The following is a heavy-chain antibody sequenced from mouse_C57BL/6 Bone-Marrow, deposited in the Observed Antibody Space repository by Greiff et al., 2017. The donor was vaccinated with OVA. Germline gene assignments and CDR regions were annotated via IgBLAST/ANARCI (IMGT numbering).Heavy chain of an antibody. CDR2: INPNNGGT. CDR1: GYTFTDYY. V-gene: IGHV1-26*01. J-gene: IGHJ4*01. CDR3: ASPHGAMDY. Sequence: EVQLQQSGPELVKPGASVKISCKASGYTFTDYYMNWVKQSHGKSLEWIGDINPNNGGTSYNQKFKGKATLTVDKSSSTAYMELRSLTSEDSAVYYCASPHGAMDYWGQGTSVTVSS.